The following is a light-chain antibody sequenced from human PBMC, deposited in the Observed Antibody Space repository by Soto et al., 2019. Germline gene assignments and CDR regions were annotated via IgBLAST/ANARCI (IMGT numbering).Light chain of an antibody. CDR2: GAS. CDR3: QQYYSTPRT. CDR1: QSVSNNY. J-gene: IGKJ3*01. Sequence: EIVLTQSPGTLSLSPGERATLSCRSSQSVSNNYLAWYQQKPGQAPRLIIYGASNRATGIPDRFSGSGSGTEFNLSINSLQSEDLAVYYCQQYYSTPRTLGPGTKVDIK. V-gene: IGKV3-20*01.